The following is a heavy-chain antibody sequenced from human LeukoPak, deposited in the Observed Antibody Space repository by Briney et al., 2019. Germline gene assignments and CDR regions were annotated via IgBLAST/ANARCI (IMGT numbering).Heavy chain of an antibody. CDR3: ARGAPGYCSSTSCYLRANSWFDP. V-gene: IGHV4-34*01. CDR1: GGSFSGYY. J-gene: IGHJ5*02. Sequence: SETLSLTCAVYGGSFSGYYWSWIRQPPGKGLEWIGEIKHSGSTNYNPSLKGRVTISVDTSKNQFSLKLSSVTAADTAVYYCARGAPGYCSSTSCYLRANSWFDPWGQGTLVTVSS. D-gene: IGHD2-2*01. CDR2: IKHSGST.